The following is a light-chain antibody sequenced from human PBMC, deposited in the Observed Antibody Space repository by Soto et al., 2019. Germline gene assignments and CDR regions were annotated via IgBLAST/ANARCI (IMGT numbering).Light chain of an antibody. Sequence: DIQMTQSPSSLSASVGDRVTITCRASQSVSSYLNWYQQKPGKAPKLLIYAASSLQSGVPSRFSGSGSGTDFTLTISSLQPEDFTTYYCQQYNNWPRTLGQGTKVDSK. J-gene: IGKJ1*01. V-gene: IGKV1-39*01. CDR1: QSVSSY. CDR3: QQYNNWPRT. CDR2: AAS.